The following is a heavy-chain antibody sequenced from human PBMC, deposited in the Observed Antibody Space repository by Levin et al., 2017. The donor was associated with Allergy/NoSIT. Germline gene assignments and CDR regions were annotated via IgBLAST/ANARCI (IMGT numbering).Heavy chain of an antibody. V-gene: IGHV3-21*01. CDR1: GFSFSSYS. CDR3: ARDSSGWSRDY. J-gene: IGHJ4*02. CDR2: FTCGGDI. Sequence: GGSLRLSCAASGFSFSSYSMDWVRQAPGKGLEWVSTFTCGGDIYYADSLRGRFTISRDNAKSSLHLQLNSLRAEDTAVYYCARDSSGWSRDYWGQGTLVTVSS. D-gene: IGHD6-19*01.